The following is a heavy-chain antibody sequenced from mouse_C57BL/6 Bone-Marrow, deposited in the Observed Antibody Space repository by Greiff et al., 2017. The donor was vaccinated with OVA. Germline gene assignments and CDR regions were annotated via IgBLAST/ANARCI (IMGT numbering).Heavy chain of an antibody. V-gene: IGHV5-9-1*02. CDR2: ISSGGDYI. D-gene: IGHD2-1*01. Sequence: EVKVVESGEGLVKPGGSLKLSCAASGFTFSSYAMSWVRQTPEKRLEWVAYISSGGDYIYYADTVKGRFTISRDNARNTLYLQMSSLKSEDTAMYYCTRDRGNYGAYWGQGTLVTVSA. J-gene: IGHJ3*01. CDR1: GFTFSSYA. CDR3: TRDRGNYGAY.